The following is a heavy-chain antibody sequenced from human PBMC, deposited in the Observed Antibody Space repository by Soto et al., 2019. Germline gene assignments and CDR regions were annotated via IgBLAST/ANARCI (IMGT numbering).Heavy chain of an antibody. Sequence: GGSLRLSCAASGFTVNSHAMSWVRQAPGKGLEWVASISGSGDGTYYGDSVKGRFTISRDSSSSTLYLQMNNLRGEDTAVYYCTTDQAGGYFYYFGVVVWGQGTTVTVSS. CDR3: TTDQAGGYFYYFGVVV. V-gene: IGHV3-23*01. CDR2: ISGSGDGT. CDR1: GFTVNSHA. D-gene: IGHD2-15*01. J-gene: IGHJ6*02.